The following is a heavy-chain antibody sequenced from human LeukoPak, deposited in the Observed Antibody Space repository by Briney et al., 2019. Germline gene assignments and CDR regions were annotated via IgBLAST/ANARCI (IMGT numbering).Heavy chain of an antibody. CDR3: ARDRLELSRFAYYYYMDV. CDR1: GGSISSYY. J-gene: IGHJ6*03. CDR2: IYTSGST. D-gene: IGHD1-7*01. Sequence: SETLSLTCTVSGGSISSYYWSWIRQPAGKGLEWIGRIYTSGSTNYNPSLKSRVTMSVDTSKNQFSLKLSSVTAADTAVYYCARDRLELSRFAYYYYMDVWGKGTTVTVSS. V-gene: IGHV4-4*07.